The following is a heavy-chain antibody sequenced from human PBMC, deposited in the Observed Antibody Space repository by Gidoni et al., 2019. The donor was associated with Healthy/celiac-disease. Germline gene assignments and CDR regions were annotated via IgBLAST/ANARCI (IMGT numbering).Heavy chain of an antibody. V-gene: IGHV3-21*01. CDR1: GFTFSSYS. D-gene: IGHD2-8*02. CDR2: ISSSSSSI. J-gene: IGHJ6*02. Sequence: EVQLVESGGGLVKPGGSLRLSCAASGFTFSSYSMNRVRQAQGKGLDWFSSISSSSSSIYYADSVKGLFTISRDNAKNSLYLQMNSLRAEDTAVYYCARDYLGGTGGVWVVPYYYYGMDVWGQGTTVTVSS. CDR3: ARDYLGGTGGVWVVPYYYYGMDV.